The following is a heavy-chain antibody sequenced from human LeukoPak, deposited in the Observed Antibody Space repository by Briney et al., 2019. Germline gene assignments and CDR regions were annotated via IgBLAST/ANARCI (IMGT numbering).Heavy chain of an antibody. V-gene: IGHV4-34*01. CDR3: ARGRGYSGYDYYYYGMDV. D-gene: IGHD5-12*01. Sequence: SETLSLTCAVYGGSFSGYYWILIRQPPGKGLEWIGEINHSGSTNYNPSLKRRVTISVDTSKNQFSLKLSSVTAADTAVYYCARGRGYSGYDYYYYGMDVWGQGTTVTVSS. CDR1: GGSFSGYY. J-gene: IGHJ6*02. CDR2: INHSGST.